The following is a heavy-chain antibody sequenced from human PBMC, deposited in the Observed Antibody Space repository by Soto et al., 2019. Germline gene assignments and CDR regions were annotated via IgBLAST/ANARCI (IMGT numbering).Heavy chain of an antibody. CDR2: IYYSGST. V-gene: IGHV4-31*03. Sequence: QVQLQESGPGLVKPSQTLSLTCTVSGGSISSGGYYWSWIRQHPGKGLEWIGYIYYSGSTYYNPSLKSRVTISVDTSKTQFPLKLSSVTAADTAVYYCARGGRRSPGMDVWGQGTTVTVSS. J-gene: IGHJ6*02. CDR3: ARGGRRSPGMDV. CDR1: GGSISSGGYY.